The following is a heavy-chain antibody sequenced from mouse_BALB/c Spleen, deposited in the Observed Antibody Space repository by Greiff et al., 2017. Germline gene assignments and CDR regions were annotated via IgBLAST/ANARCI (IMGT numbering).Heavy chain of an antibody. V-gene: IGHV5-17*02. J-gene: IGHJ4*01. CDR2: ISSGSSTI. CDR3: ARPYGSSYLYYAMDY. CDR1: GFTFSSFG. D-gene: IGHD1-1*01. Sequence: EVQVVESGGGLVQPGGSRKLSCAASGFTFSSFGMHWVRQAPEKGLEWVAYISSGSSTIYYADTVKGRFTISRDNPKNTLFLQMTSLRSEDTAMYYCARPYGSSYLYYAMDYWGQGTSVTVSS.